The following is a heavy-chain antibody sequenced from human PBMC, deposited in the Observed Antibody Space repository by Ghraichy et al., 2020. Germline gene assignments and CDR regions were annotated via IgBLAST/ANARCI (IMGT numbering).Heavy chain of an antibody. Sequence: SQTLSLTCTVSGGSISSSSYFWGWIRQPPRKGLEWIASCHYRGNIYYNPSLQNRVTISADASKNQFSLKVNSVTAADTAVYYCASKPIFGGGIHWYYFDYWGHGALVTVSS. CDR3: ASKPIFGGGIHWYYFDY. V-gene: IGHV4-39*01. CDR1: GGSISSSSYF. CDR2: CHYRGNI. J-gene: IGHJ4*01. D-gene: IGHD2-21*01.